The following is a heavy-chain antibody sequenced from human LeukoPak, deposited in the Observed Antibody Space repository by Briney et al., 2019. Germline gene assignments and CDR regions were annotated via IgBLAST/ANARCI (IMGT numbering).Heavy chain of an antibody. CDR2: TYYRSRWYT. D-gene: IGHD7-27*01. CDR1: GDSVSNYSAA. Sequence: SQTLSLTCAISGDSVSNYSAAWEWNRQSPSRGLEWLGRTYYRSRWYTDYAPSVRSRVTISADTSKNQFSLQLNSVSPEDTAMYYCGRSLRGAYLGALDYWGQGTLVTASS. J-gene: IGHJ4*02. V-gene: IGHV6-1*01. CDR3: GRSLRGAYLGALDY.